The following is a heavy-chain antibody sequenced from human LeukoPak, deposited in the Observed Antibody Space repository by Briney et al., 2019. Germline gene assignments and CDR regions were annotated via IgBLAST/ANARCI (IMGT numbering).Heavy chain of an antibody. CDR1: GFTFSDAW. V-gene: IGHV3-7*04. J-gene: IGHJ4*02. D-gene: IGHD3-22*01. CDR3: ARGSGDVSGYYL. Sequence: GGSLRLSCAASGFTFSDAWMSWVRQAPGKGLEWVANIKEDGSEKNYVDSVKGRFTISRDNTKHSLYLQMNSLRPEDTAVYYCARGSGDVSGYYLWGQGTLVTVSS. CDR2: IKEDGSEK.